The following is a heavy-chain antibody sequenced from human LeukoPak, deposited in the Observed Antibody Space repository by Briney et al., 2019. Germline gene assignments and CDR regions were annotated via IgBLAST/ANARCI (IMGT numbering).Heavy chain of an antibody. CDR3: ARLSGYSSSWYTHYYYGMDV. Sequence: PSETLSLTCTVSGGSISSYYWSWIRQPPGKGLEWIGYIYYSGSTNYNPSLKSRVTISVDASKNQFSLKLSSVTAADTAVYYCARLSGYSSSWYTHYYYGMDVWGQGTTVTVSS. D-gene: IGHD6-13*01. CDR1: GGSISSYY. J-gene: IGHJ6*02. CDR2: IYYSGST. V-gene: IGHV4-59*08.